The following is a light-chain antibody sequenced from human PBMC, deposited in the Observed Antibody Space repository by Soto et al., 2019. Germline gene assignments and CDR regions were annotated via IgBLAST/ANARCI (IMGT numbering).Light chain of an antibody. Sequence: QSALTQPASVSGSPGQSITISCTGTSSDLAIYNYVSWYQQQRPGEAPKLIIYEVSKRPSGVPDRIFASKSGNTASLTVSGLQADDEANYYCSSFKGTNSFVFGTGTKLTVL. CDR2: EVS. V-gene: IGLV2-8*01. J-gene: IGLJ1*01. CDR3: SSFKGTNSFV. CDR1: SSDLAIYNY.